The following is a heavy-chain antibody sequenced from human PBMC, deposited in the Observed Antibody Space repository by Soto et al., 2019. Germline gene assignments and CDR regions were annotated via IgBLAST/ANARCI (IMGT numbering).Heavy chain of an antibody. CDR2: INSDGSST. J-gene: IGHJ6*02. Sequence: GSLRLSCAASGFTFSSYWMHWVRQAPGKGLVWVSRINSDGSSTSYADSVKGRFTTSRDNAKNTLYLQMNSLRAEDTAVYYCARESADYDFWSGYYINYYYGMDVWGQGTTVTVSS. CDR1: GFTFSSYW. CDR3: ARESADYDFWSGYYINYYYGMDV. V-gene: IGHV3-74*01. D-gene: IGHD3-3*01.